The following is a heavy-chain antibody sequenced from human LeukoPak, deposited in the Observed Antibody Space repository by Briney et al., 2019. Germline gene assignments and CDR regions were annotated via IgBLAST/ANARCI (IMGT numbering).Heavy chain of an antibody. CDR1: GYTLTSYD. CDR3: ARVGDSITGTTRSIDY. D-gene: IGHD1-20*01. J-gene: IGHJ4*02. Sequence: ASVKVSCKASGYTLTSYDINWVRQATGQGLEWMGWMNPNSGNTGYAQKFQGRVTMTRNTSISTAYMELSSLRSEDTAVYYCARVGDSITGTTRSIDYWGQGTLVTVSS. CDR2: MNPNSGNT. V-gene: IGHV1-8*01.